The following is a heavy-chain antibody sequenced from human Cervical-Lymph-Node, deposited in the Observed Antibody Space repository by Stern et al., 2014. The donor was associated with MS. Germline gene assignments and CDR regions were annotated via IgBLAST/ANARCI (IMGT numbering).Heavy chain of an antibody. CDR3: ARDNDDNGMDI. CDR1: GDTFINFG. V-gene: IGHV1-69*01. CDR2: IIPLFGTT. Sequence: VHLVESGAEVKKPGSSVKVSCTASGDTFINFGISWVRQAPGQGLEWMGGIIPLFGTTEYVERFQGRVTITADESATTVYMELSSLRSEDTAVYYCARDNDDNGMDIWGQGTTVTVSS. J-gene: IGHJ6*02. D-gene: IGHD1-1*01.